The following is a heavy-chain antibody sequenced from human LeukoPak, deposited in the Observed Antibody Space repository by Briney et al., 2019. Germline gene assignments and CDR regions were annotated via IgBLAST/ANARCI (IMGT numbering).Heavy chain of an antibody. Sequence: ASVKVSCKTSGYTFTDYYMHWVRQAPGQGLEWMGRINPNSGDTNYAQKCLGRVTMTRDTSISTAYMELSSLTSDDTAVYYCASISEVWSGYYTVHHDYWGQGTLVTVS. J-gene: IGHJ4*02. CDR3: ASISEVWSGYYTVHHDY. V-gene: IGHV1-2*02. CDR1: GYTFTDYY. D-gene: IGHD3-3*01. CDR2: INPNSGDT.